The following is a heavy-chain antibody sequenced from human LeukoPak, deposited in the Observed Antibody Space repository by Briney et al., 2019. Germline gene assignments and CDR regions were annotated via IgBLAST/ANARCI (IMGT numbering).Heavy chain of an antibody. CDR1: GYPFTGYY. V-gene: IGHV1-8*02. D-gene: IGHD6-13*01. CDR3: ARGVGYSSSWYSNYYYYMDV. Sequence: ASVKVSCKASGYPFTGYYMHWVRQAPGQGLEWMGWINPNSGNTGYAQKFQGRVTMTRNTSISTAYMELSSLRSEDTAVYYCARGVGYSSSWYSNYYYYMDVWGKGTTVTISS. CDR2: INPNSGNT. J-gene: IGHJ6*03.